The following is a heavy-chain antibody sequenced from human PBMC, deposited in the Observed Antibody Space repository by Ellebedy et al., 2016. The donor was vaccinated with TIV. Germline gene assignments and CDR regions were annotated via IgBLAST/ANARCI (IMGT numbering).Heavy chain of an antibody. D-gene: IGHD2/OR15-2a*01. V-gene: IGHV3-23*01. Sequence: GGSLRLXXAASGFTFSSHAMSWVRQAPGKGLEWVAAFSTSSGSTYYADSVKGRFTISRDNSKNTLYLQMSSLRAEDTAIYYCASESSTWAEFDYWGQGSLVTVSS. J-gene: IGHJ4*02. CDR3: ASESSTWAEFDY. CDR1: GFTFSSHA. CDR2: FSTSSGST.